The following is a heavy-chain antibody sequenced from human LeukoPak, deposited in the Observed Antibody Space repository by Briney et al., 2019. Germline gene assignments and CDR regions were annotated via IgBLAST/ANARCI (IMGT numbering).Heavy chain of an antibody. D-gene: IGHD4-17*01. CDR3: ARDYGDYEGEITRFDP. J-gene: IGHJ5*02. V-gene: IGHV1-2*02. Sequence: GSVKLSCTVSGYTFTGYTMDWVRQAPGEGLEWVGWINPNSGGTNYAQTFQGRVTMTWDTSSSTAYMELSRRRSDDTAVYYCARDYGDYEGEITRFDPWGQGTLVTVSS. CDR1: GYTFTGYT. CDR2: INPNSGGT.